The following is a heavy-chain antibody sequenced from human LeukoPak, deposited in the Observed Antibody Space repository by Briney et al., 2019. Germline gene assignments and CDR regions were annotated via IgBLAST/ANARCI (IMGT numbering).Heavy chain of an antibody. J-gene: IGHJ4*02. CDR1: GFTVSSYA. CDR2: ISGSGGST. CDR3: AKLGSAMVLYYFDY. D-gene: IGHD5-18*01. V-gene: IGHV3-23*01. Sequence: GGSLRLSCAASGFTVSSYAMSWVRQAPGKGLEWDSAISGSGGSTYYANSVKGRFTISRDNSKNTLYLQMNSLRAEDTAVYYCAKLGSAMVLYYFDYWGQGTLVTVSS.